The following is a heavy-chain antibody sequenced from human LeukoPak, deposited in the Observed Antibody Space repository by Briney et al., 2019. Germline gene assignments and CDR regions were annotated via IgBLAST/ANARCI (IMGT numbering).Heavy chain of an antibody. V-gene: IGHV3-21*01. D-gene: IGHD3-22*01. CDR3: AREAYYYDSSDLSQEGY. J-gene: IGHJ4*02. CDR1: GFTFSSYS. CDR2: ISSSSSYI. Sequence: KPGGSLRLSCAASGFTFSSYSMNWVRQAPGKGLEWVSSISSSSSYIYYADSVKGRFTTSRDNAKNSLYLQMNSLRAEDTAVYYCAREAYYYDSSDLSQEGYWGQGTLVTVSS.